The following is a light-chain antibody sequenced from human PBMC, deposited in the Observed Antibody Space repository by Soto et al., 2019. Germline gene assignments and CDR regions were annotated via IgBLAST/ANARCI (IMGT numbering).Light chain of an antibody. CDR3: QQYNSYWWT. J-gene: IGKJ1*01. CDR1: QRIGTW. Sequence: DIQLTQSPSFLSASVGDSVSITCRASQRIGTWLTWYQQKPGKVPKLLIYDASHLTSGVPSRFSGSGSGTEFTLTISSLQPDDFATYYCQQYNSYWWTFGQGTKVDIK. V-gene: IGKV1-5*01. CDR2: DAS.